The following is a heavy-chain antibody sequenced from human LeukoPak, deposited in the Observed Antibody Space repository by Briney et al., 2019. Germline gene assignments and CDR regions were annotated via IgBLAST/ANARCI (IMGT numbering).Heavy chain of an antibody. CDR2: IYYSGST. J-gene: IGHJ4*02. Sequence: PSQTLSLTCTVSGCSISSGGYYWSWIRQHPGKGLEWVGYIYYSGSTYYNPSLKSRVTISVDTSKNQFSLKLSSVTAADTAVYYCARGYYDSSGYGPIVDYWGQGTLVTVSS. CDR1: GCSISSGGYY. CDR3: ARGYYDSSGYGPIVDY. V-gene: IGHV4-31*03. D-gene: IGHD3-22*01.